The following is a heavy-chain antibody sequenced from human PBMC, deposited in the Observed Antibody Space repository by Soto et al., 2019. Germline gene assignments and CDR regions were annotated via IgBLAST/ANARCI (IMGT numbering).Heavy chain of an antibody. CDR2: IYHTGTT. CDR1: GGSIISDDYY. V-gene: IGHV4-30-4*01. D-gene: IGHD5-18*01. J-gene: IGHJ4*02. CDR3: ARVRAYSYGYEDY. Sequence: LSLTCSVSGGSIISDDYYWSWVRQFPGKGLEWIGYIYHTGTTFYNPSLQGRVFISLDTPKKQFTLDLNSVTAADSAVYYCARVRAYSYGYEDYWGQGTLVTVS.